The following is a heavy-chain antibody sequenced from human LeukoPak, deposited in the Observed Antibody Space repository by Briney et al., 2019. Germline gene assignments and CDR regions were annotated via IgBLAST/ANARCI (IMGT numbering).Heavy chain of an antibody. Sequence: PGGSLRLSCAASGFTFSSYAMSWVRQAPGKGLEWVSAISGSGGSTYYADSVKGRFTISRDNSKNTLYLQMNSLRAEDTAVYYCAKGPGYSSRLYYFDYWGQGTLVTVSS. CDR2: ISGSGGST. CDR3: AKGPGYSSRLYYFDY. CDR1: GFTFSSYA. J-gene: IGHJ4*02. D-gene: IGHD6-13*01. V-gene: IGHV3-23*01.